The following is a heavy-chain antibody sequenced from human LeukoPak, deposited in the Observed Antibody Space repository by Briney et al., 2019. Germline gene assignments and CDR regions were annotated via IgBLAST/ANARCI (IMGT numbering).Heavy chain of an antibody. V-gene: IGHV3-30*18. CDR3: AKDPAVGAAAGQFDY. Sequence: GRSLRLSCAASGFTFSSYGMHWVRQAPGKGLEWVAVISYDGSNKYYADSVKGRFTISRDNSKNTLYLQMNGLRAEDTAVYYCAKDPAVGAAAGQFDYWGQGTLVTVSS. CDR2: ISYDGSNK. CDR1: GFTFSSYG. D-gene: IGHD6-13*01. J-gene: IGHJ4*02.